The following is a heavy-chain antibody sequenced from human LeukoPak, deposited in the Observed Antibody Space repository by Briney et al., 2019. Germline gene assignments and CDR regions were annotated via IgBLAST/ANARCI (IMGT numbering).Heavy chain of an antibody. V-gene: IGHV4-34*01. CDR1: GGSFSGYY. CDR2: INHSGST. D-gene: IGHD4-17*01. Sequence: SETLSLTCAVYGGSFSGYYWSWIRQPPGKGLEWIGEINHSGSTNYNPSLKSRVTISVDTSKNQFSLKLSSVTAADTAVYYCAGKYGDYGWFDPWGQGTLVTVPS. CDR3: AGKYGDYGWFDP. J-gene: IGHJ5*02.